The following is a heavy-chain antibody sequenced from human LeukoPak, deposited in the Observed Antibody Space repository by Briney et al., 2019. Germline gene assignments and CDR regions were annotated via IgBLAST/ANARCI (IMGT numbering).Heavy chain of an antibody. V-gene: IGHV1-18*01. CDR3: ARDKGKWKHFRFFDY. J-gene: IGHJ4*02. CDR1: GYTFTSYG. Sequence: EASVKVSCMASGYTFTSYGISWVRQAPGQGLEWMGWISAYNGDTNYAQKFRGRVTMTTDSSTSTAYMELRSLRSDGTAVYYCARDKGKWKHFRFFDYWGQGTLVTVSS. D-gene: IGHD1-26*01. CDR2: ISAYNGDT.